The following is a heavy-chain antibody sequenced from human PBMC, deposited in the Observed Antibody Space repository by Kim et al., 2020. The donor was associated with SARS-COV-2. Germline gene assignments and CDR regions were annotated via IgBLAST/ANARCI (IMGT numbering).Heavy chain of an antibody. CDR1: NYSISSGYF. CDR2: FFHSATA. J-gene: IGHJ5*01. Sequence: SETLSLTCIVSNYSISSGYFWGWVRQPPGKRLEWIGSFFHSATAHYNPSLQSRASISFDTSKNDFSLDLKSVTVADTAVYYCVRAFSSGVDSWGHGGLVTVSS. CDR3: VRAFSSGVDS. D-gene: IGHD6-19*01. V-gene: IGHV4-38-2*02.